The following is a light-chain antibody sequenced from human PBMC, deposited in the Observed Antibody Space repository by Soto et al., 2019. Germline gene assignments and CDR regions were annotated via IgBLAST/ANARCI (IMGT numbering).Light chain of an antibody. J-gene: IGKJ1*01. CDR2: DVS. V-gene: IGKV1-5*01. CDR1: QSISRW. CDR3: QQYNSYPWT. Sequence: DIQMTQSPSTLSASVGDRVTITCRASQSISRWFAWYQQKPGKAPKVLIYDVSSLESGVPSRFSGSGSGTEFTLTISSLQPDDFATYYCQQYNSYPWTFGQGTKVEIK.